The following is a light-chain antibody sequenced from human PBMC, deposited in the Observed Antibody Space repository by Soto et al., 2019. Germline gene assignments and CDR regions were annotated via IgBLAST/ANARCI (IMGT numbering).Light chain of an antibody. Sequence: IVLAQSPGTLSLSPVEIVTLSCRASQSVTTRLAWYQHKPGQAPRLLMSGASSRASGVPVRFSGSGSGTDFTLTISRLEPEDFALYYCQQYGGSPITFGLGTRLEIK. CDR3: QQYGGSPIT. CDR1: QSVTTR. CDR2: GAS. J-gene: IGKJ5*01. V-gene: IGKV3-20*01.